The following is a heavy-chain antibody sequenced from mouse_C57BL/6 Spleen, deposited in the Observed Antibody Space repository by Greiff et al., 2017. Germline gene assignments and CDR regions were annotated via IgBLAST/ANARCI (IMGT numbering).Heavy chain of an antibody. CDR1: GYTFTDYY. D-gene: IGHD2-5*01. Sequence: EVQLQQSGPVLVKPGASVKMSCKASGYTFTDYYMNWVKQSHGKSLEWIGVINPYNGGTSYNQKFKGKATLTVDKSSSTAYMELNSLTSEDSAVYYCARLAYYSNYFLDYWGQGTTLTVSS. V-gene: IGHV1-19*01. CDR3: ARLAYYSNYFLDY. J-gene: IGHJ2*01. CDR2: INPYNGGT.